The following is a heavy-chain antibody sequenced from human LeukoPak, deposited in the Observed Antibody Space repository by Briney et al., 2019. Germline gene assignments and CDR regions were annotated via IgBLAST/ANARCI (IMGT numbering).Heavy chain of an antibody. CDR1: GFTFSSYE. V-gene: IGHV3-48*03. J-gene: IGHJ4*02. CDR2: ISSSGSTI. CDR3: ARVERYFDWGVGALDY. D-gene: IGHD3-9*01. Sequence: GGSLRLSCAASGFTFSSYEMNWVRQPPGKGLEWVSYISSSGSTIYYADSVKGRFTISRDNAKNSLYLQMNSLRAEDTAVYYCARVERYFDWGVGALDYWGQGTLVTVSP.